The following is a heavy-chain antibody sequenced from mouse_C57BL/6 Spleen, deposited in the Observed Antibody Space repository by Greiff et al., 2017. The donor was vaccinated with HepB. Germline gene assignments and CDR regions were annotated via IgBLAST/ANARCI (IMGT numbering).Heavy chain of an antibody. CDR3: ARRRDYGGYFDV. J-gene: IGHJ1*03. CDR1: GYTFTDYN. CDR2: INPNNGGT. V-gene: IGHV1-22*01. Sequence: EVQLQQSGPELVKPGASVKMSCKASGYTFTDYNMHWVKQSHGKSLEWIGYINPNNGGTSYNQKFKGKATLTVNKSSSTAYMELRSLTSEDSAVYYCARRRDYGGYFDVWGTGTTVTVSS. D-gene: IGHD2-4*01.